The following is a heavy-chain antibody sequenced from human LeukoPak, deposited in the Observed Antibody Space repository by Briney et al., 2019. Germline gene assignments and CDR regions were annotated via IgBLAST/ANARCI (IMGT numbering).Heavy chain of an antibody. CDR1: GYSISNDYY. CDR3: AREYSSSWGGYYYYYMDV. V-gene: IGHV4-38-2*02. CDR2: IYYSGST. J-gene: IGHJ6*03. D-gene: IGHD6-13*01. Sequence: SETLSLTCTVSGYSISNDYYWGWIRQPPGKGLEWIGSIYYSGSTYYNPSLKSRVTISVDTSKNQFSLKLSSVTAADTAVYYCAREYSSSWGGYYYYYMDVWGKGTTVTVSS.